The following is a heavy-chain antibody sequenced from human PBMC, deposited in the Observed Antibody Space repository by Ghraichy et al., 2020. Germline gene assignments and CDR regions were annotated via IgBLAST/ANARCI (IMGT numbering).Heavy chain of an antibody. J-gene: IGHJ4*02. V-gene: IGHV3-33*01. CDR3: ARALAYFFED. Sequence: SCAASGFTFSDYGMHWLRQAPGKGLEWVAVVWSDGRTKYYADSVEGRFTISRDNSKNTVFMNMDSLRAEDTAVYYCARALAYFFEDWGQGTLVIVSS. CDR2: VWSDGRTK. CDR1: GFTFSDYG.